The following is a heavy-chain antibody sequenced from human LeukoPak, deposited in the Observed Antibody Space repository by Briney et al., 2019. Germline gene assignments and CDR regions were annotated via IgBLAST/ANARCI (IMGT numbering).Heavy chain of an antibody. CDR1: GYTFIDYY. D-gene: IGHD6-19*01. Sequence: ASVKVSCKASGYTFIDYYMRWVRQAPGQGLEWIGWINPNGGATDYAQNFQGRVTLTRDTSISTAYMELSSLRSDDTAVYYCARSGYNSGWAFDFWGQGTLVTVSS. CDR2: INPNGGAT. J-gene: IGHJ4*02. V-gene: IGHV1-2*02. CDR3: ARSGYNSGWAFDF.